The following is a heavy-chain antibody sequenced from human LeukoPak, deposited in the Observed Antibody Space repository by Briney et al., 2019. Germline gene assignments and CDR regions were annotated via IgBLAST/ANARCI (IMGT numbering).Heavy chain of an antibody. V-gene: IGHV3-20*04. CDR1: GFTFEDHG. CDR3: ARRSGGTTTGDFDY. J-gene: IGHJ4*02. CDR2: VNWNGGST. Sequence: PGGSLRLSCAVSGFTFEDHGMSWVRQAPGEGLKWVSGVNWNGGSTGYADSVKDRFTISRDNAKNSLYLQMNSLRAEDTALYYCARRSGGTTTGDFDYWGQGTLVTVSS. D-gene: IGHD1-26*01.